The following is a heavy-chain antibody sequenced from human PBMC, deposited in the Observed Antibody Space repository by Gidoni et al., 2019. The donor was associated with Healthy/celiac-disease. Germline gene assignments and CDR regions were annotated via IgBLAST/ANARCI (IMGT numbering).Heavy chain of an antibody. CDR1: GSTLTELS. D-gene: IGHD3-3*01. CDR3: ATDRWYYDFWSGLPGAFDI. V-gene: IGHV1-24*01. J-gene: IGHJ3*02. Sequence: QVQLVQSGAEVTKPGASVKVSCKVSGSTLTELSMPWVRQAPGKGLEWMGGFDPEDGETIYAQKFQGRVTMTEDTSTDTAYMELSSLRSEDTAVYYCATDRWYYDFWSGLPGAFDIWGQGTMVTVSS. CDR2: FDPEDGET.